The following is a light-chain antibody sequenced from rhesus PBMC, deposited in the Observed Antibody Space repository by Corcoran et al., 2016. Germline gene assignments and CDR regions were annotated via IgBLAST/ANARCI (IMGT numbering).Light chain of an antibody. CDR2: NTN. Sequence: QAVVTQEPSLTVSQGGTVTLNCGSSAAAVTSGHYPNWFQQKPGQAPRGLIYNTNSKHSWTPARFSASLAGGKAALPLSGAQHEVEAEYYCLRYYSGAQLVFGSSTNLTVL. J-gene: IGLJ6*01. V-gene: IGLV7-76*01. CDR1: AAAVTSGHY. CDR3: LRYYSGAQLV.